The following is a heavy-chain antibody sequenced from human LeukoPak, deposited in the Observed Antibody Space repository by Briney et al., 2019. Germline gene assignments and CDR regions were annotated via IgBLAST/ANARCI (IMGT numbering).Heavy chain of an antibody. J-gene: IGHJ4*02. Sequence: GGSLRLSCAVSGFTFSYYALSWVRQVPGKGLEWVSVISGSGTSTYYADFVKGRFTISRDNSKNTLYLQMNSLRAEDTAVYYCAKDLIKGGSSWYVDYFDYWGQGTLVTVSS. CDR2: ISGSGTST. D-gene: IGHD6-13*01. CDR3: AKDLIKGGSSWYVDYFDY. CDR1: GFTFSYYA. V-gene: IGHV3-23*01.